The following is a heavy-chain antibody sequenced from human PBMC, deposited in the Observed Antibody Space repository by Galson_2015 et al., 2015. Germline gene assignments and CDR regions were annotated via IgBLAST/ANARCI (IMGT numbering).Heavy chain of an antibody. Sequence: SLRLSCAASGFTFSSYAMSWVRQAPGKGLEWVSSISGSGGNTYYADSVKARFTISRDNSKNTLYLQMNSLKTEDTAVYYCTTDGSIAAADDAFDIWGQGTMVTVSS. CDR3: TTDGSIAAADDAFDI. J-gene: IGHJ3*02. CDR2: ISGSGGNT. D-gene: IGHD6-13*01. CDR1: GFTFSSYA. V-gene: IGHV3-23*01.